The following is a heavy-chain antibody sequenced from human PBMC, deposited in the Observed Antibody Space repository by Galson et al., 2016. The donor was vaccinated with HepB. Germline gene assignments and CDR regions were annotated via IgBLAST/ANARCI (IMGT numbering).Heavy chain of an antibody. J-gene: IGHJ5*02. CDR3: AKDRAYSASETYRWFDP. V-gene: IGHV3-23*01. CDR2: ISGSGGTT. D-gene: IGHD3-10*01. CDR1: GFTFSTYA. Sequence: SLRLSCAASGFTFSTYALTWVRQAPGKGLDWVSSISGSGGTTYYADSVKGRFTISRDNSRNTLYLQMNSLRAGDTAVYYCAKDRAYSASETYRWFDPWGQGTLVTVSS.